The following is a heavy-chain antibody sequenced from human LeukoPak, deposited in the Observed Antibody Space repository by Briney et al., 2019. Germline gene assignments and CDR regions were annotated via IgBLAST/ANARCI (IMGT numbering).Heavy chain of an antibody. CDR2: INHSGST. D-gene: IGHD3-9*01. Sequence: QPPXXXLEWIGEINHSGSTNYNPSLKSRVTISVDTSKNQFSLKLSSVTAADTAVYYCARGLVYSDWLRGHNWFDPWGQGTLVTVSS. J-gene: IGHJ5*02. V-gene: IGHV4-34*01. CDR3: ARGLVYSDWLRGHNWFDP.